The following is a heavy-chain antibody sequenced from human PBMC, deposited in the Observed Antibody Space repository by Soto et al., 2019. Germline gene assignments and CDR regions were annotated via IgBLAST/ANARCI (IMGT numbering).Heavy chain of an antibody. CDR2: VRSKAHNYAT. CDR1: GFTFSAST. CDR3: TRLLDTSLDS. J-gene: IGHJ4*02. D-gene: IGHD3-9*01. V-gene: IGHV3-73*02. Sequence: EVHLVESGGGLVHPGGSLKLSCAASGFTFSASTIHWVRQASGKGLEWVGRVRSKAHNYATAYGASVRGRFTISRDDSKSTALLQMNSLNTEDTAVYYCTRLLDTSLDSWGQGTLVAVSS.